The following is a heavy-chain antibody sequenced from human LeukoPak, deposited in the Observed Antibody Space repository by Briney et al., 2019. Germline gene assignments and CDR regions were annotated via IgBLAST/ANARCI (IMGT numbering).Heavy chain of an antibody. J-gene: IGHJ6*03. CDR2: INHSGST. V-gene: IGHV4-34*01. D-gene: IGHD5-24*01. CDR3: ARGIVSWLQDYYYYMDV. Sequence: PSETLSLTCAVYGGSFSGYYWSWIRQPPGKGLEWIGEINHSGSTNYNPSLKSRVTISVDTSKNQFSLKLSSVTAADTAVYYCARGIVSWLQDYYYYMDVWGKGTTVTISS. CDR1: GGSFSGYY.